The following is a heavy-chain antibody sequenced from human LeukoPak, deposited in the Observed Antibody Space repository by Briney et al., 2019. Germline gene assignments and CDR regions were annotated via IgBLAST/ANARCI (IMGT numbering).Heavy chain of an antibody. V-gene: IGHV1-69*05. J-gene: IGHJ4*02. CDR3: ARGDWNYREGSRTIDY. CDR1: GGTFNSFA. CDR2: IIPIFGTQ. Sequence: SVKVSCEASGGTFNSFAISWVRQAPGQGLEWMGRIIPIFGTQNYAQKFQGRVTFTTDESTSTAHMELSSLRSEDTAVYYCARGDWNYREGSRTIDYWGQGTLVTVSS. D-gene: IGHD1-7*01.